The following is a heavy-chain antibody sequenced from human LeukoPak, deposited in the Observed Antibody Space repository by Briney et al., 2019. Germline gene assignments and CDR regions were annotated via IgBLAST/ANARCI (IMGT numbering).Heavy chain of an antibody. V-gene: IGHV3-9*01. J-gene: IGHJ4*02. CDR1: GFTFDDYA. Sequence: GRSLRLSCAASGFTFDDYAMHWVRQAPGKGLEWVSGISWNSGSIGYADSVKGRFTISRDNAKNSLYLQMNSLRAEDTAVYYCARDAIAAAGRLDYWGQGTLVTVSS. CDR2: ISWNSGSI. D-gene: IGHD6-13*01. CDR3: ARDAIAAAGRLDY.